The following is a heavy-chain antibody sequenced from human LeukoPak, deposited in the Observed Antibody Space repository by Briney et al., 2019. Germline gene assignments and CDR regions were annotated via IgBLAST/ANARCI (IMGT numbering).Heavy chain of an antibody. V-gene: IGHV3-23*01. J-gene: IGHJ4*02. CDR2: ISASGGST. CDR1: GFTFSSDW. D-gene: IGHD1-14*01. Sequence: GGSLRLSCVASGFTFSSDWMTWVRQAPGKGLEWVSSISASGGSTYYADSVKGRFTISRDNSKNTLYLQMNSLRAEDTAVYYCAKPARTDYADYWGQGTLVTVSS. CDR3: AKPARTDYADY.